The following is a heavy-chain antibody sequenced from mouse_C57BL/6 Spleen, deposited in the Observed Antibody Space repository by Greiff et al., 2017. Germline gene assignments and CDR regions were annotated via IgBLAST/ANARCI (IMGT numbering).Heavy chain of an antibody. J-gene: IGHJ1*03. CDR1: GYTFTSYW. V-gene: IGHV1-69*01. CDR2: IDPSDSYT. Sequence: QVQLQQPGAELVMPGASVKLSCKASGYTFTSYWMHWVKQRPGQGLEWIGEIDPSDSYTNYNQKFKGKSTLTVDKSSSTAYIQLSSLTSEDSAVYYCARHYGYDYWYFDVWGTGTTVTVSS. D-gene: IGHD2-2*01. CDR3: ARHYGYDYWYFDV.